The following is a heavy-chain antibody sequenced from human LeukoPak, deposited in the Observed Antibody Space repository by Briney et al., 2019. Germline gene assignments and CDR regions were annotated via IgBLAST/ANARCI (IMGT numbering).Heavy chain of an antibody. Sequence: ASVKVSCKASGGTFSSYAISWVRQAPGQGLEWMGWINTNTGDPTYAQGFTGRFVFSLDTSVSTAYLQISSLKAEDTAVYYCARDMGIIVVVTAVDYWGQGTLVTVSS. V-gene: IGHV7-4-1*02. D-gene: IGHD2-21*02. CDR3: ARDMGIIVVVTAVDY. J-gene: IGHJ4*02. CDR2: INTNTGDP. CDR1: GGTFSSYA.